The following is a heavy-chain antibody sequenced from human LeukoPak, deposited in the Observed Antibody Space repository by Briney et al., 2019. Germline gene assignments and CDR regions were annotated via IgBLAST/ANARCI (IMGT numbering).Heavy chain of an antibody. CDR3: ARTGGYSYGYSNYGMDV. D-gene: IGHD5-18*01. CDR1: GFTFSSYA. J-gene: IGHJ6*02. V-gene: IGHV4-59*01. Sequence: GSLRLSCAASGFTFSSYAMSWVRQPPGKGLEWIGYIYYSGSTNYNPSLKSRVTISVDTSKNQFSLKLSSVTAADTAVYYCARTGGYSYGYSNYGMDVWGQGTTVTVSS. CDR2: IYYSGST.